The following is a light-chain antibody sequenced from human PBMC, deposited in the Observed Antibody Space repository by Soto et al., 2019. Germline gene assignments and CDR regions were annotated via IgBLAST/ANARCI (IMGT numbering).Light chain of an antibody. V-gene: IGKV3-11*01. CDR3: QQRNVWPWT. CDR1: QSVSGY. J-gene: IGKJ1*01. Sequence: EIVLTQSPVTLSLSLGGRATLSCRASQSVSGYLAWYRQKPGQAPRLLIYNVSNRATGIPARFSGSGSGTDFTLTISGLEPEDFAVYYCQQRNVWPWTFGQGTKVDIK. CDR2: NVS.